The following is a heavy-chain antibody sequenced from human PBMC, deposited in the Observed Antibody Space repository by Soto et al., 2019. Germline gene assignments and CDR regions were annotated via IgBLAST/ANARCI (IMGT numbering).Heavy chain of an antibody. V-gene: IGHV4-59*01. J-gene: IGHJ4*02. CDR2: FYYSGTT. Sequence: PSETLSLTCNVSGGSIISYYWSWVRQSPGKGLEWIGYFYYSGTTNYNPSLKSRVTISIDMSKNQISLKLTSVTAADTAVYYCAALPRYWGQGTLVTVS. CDR3: AALPRY. CDR1: GGSIISYY. D-gene: IGHD6-6*01.